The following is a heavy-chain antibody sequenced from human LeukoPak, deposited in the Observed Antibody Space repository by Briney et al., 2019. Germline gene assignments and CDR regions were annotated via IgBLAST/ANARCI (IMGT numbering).Heavy chain of an antibody. Sequence: ASVKVSCKASGYTFTGYYMHWVRQAPGQGLEWMGWINPNSGGTNYAQKFQGRVTMIRDTSISTAYMGLSRLRSDDTAVYYCARAKDIVVVPAANNWFDPWGQGTLVTVSS. V-gene: IGHV1-2*02. J-gene: IGHJ5*02. D-gene: IGHD2-2*01. CDR1: GYTFTGYY. CDR3: ARAKDIVVVPAANNWFDP. CDR2: INPNSGGT.